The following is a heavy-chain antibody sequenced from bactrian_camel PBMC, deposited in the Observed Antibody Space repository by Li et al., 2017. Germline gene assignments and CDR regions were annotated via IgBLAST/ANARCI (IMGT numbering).Heavy chain of an antibody. CDR1: GYDYPSGS. D-gene: IGHD6*01. CDR3: AAARRFWCGGNWYSGRTYDK. Sequence: VQLVESGGGSVPPGGSLKLSCVISGYDYPSGSIAWFRQVPGKEREGVGIIYLRGGSTYLADSVKGRFTISKDNAKNTLYLQMSRLKPEDTTTYYCAAARRFWCGGNWYSGRTYDKWGQGTQVTVS. V-gene: IGHV3S19*01. CDR2: IYLRGGST. J-gene: IGHJ4*01.